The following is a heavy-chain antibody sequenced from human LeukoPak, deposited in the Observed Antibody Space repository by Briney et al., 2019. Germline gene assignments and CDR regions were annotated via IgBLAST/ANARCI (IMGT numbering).Heavy chain of an antibody. V-gene: IGHV3-30*02. CDR2: IRYDGSNK. CDR3: ARSDGYNYYYYYMDV. D-gene: IGHD5-24*01. J-gene: IGHJ6*03. CDR1: GFTFSSYG. Sequence: GGSLRLSCAASGFTFSSYGMHWVRQAPGKGLEWVAFIRYDGSNKYYADSVKGRFTISRDNSKNTLYLQMNSLRAEDTAVYYCARSDGYNYYYYYMDVWGKGTTVTISS.